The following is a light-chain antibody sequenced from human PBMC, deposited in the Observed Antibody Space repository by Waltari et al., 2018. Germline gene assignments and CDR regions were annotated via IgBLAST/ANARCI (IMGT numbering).Light chain of an antibody. CDR1: SLCYSY. Sequence: SSELTQDPVVSVALGHTVRITCKAASLCYSYANWYHQKPGQAPVLVMYGKNNRPSGIPDRFSGSYSGTTASLIITGAQAEDEGDYYCNSRDSRGHPLVFGTGTKVTVL. J-gene: IGLJ1*01. CDR3: NSRDSRGHPLV. V-gene: IGLV3-19*01. CDR2: GKN.